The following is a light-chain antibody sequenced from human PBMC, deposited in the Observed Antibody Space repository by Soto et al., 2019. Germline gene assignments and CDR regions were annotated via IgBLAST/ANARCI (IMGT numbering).Light chain of an antibody. Sequence: QSALTQPASVSGSPGQSITISCTGTSSDVGGYNFVSWYQQHPGRAPKLLIYEVSRRPSGVSNRFSGSKSGDTASLTISGLQAEDEADYYCYSYRGYYTRVFGTGTKVPS. J-gene: IGLJ1*01. CDR1: SSDVGGYNF. V-gene: IGLV2-14*01. CDR2: EVS. CDR3: YSYRGYYTRV.